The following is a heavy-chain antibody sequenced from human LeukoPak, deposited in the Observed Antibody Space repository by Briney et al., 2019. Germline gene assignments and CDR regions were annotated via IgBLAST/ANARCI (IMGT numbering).Heavy chain of an antibody. V-gene: IGHV4-4*02. Sequence: NASETLSLTCTVSGGSISTNHWWTWVRQPPGKGLEWLGDIYHTGSTNGNPSLKSRVTISVDKFNNQFSLKLNSVTAADTAVYYCARVDWYEGLDYWGQGALVTVSS. D-gene: IGHD2-21*01. CDR2: IYHTGST. J-gene: IGHJ4*02. CDR1: GGSISTNHW. CDR3: ARVDWYEGLDY.